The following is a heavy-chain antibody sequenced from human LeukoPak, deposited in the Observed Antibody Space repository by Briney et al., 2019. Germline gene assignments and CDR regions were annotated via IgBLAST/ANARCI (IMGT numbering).Heavy chain of an antibody. V-gene: IGHV4-4*02. J-gene: IGHJ4*02. D-gene: IGHD3-22*01. Sequence: SGTLSLTCAVSGGSISSSNWWSWVRQPPGKGLEWIGEIYHSGSTNYNPSLKSRVTISVDKSKNQFSLKLSSVTAADTAVYYCASTYYYDSSGYYFGYWGQGTLVTVSS. CDR1: GGSISSSNW. CDR2: IYHSGST. CDR3: ASTYYYDSSGYYFGY.